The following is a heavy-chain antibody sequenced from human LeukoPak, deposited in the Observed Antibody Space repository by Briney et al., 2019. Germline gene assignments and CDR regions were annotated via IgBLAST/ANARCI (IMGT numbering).Heavy chain of an antibody. J-gene: IGHJ5*02. CDR2: IYHSGST. CDR1: GGSISSGGYY. V-gene: IGHV4-30-2*05. D-gene: IGHD3-3*01. Sequence: PSQTLSLTCTVSGGSISSGGYYWSWIRQPPGKGLEWIGYIYHSGSTYYNPSLKSRVTISVDTSKNQFSLKLSSVTAADTAVYYCARETVLKYYDFWSGYYTGIEDPGPWGQGTLVTVSS. CDR3: ARETVLKYYDFWSGYYTGIEDPGP.